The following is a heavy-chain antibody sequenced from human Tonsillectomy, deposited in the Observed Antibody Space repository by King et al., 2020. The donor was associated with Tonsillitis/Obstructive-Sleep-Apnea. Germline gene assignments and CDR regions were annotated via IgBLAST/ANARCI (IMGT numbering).Heavy chain of an antibody. V-gene: IGHV7-4-1*02. CDR2: INTNTGNP. CDR3: ARDLAVGATTSYYYYYVDV. D-gene: IGHD1-26*01. CDR1: GYTFTSYA. Sequence: VQLVESGSELKKPGASVKVSCKASGYTFTSYAMNWVRQAPGQGLEWMGWINTNTGNPTYAQGFTGRFVFSLDTSVSTAYLQISSLKAEDTAVYYCARDLAVGATTSYYYYYVDVWGKGTTVTVSS. J-gene: IGHJ6*03.